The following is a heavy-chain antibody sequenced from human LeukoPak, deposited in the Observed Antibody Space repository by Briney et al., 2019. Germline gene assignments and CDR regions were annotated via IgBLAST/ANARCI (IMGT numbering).Heavy chain of an antibody. J-gene: IGHJ3*02. V-gene: IGHV3-66*01. Sequence: GGSLRLSCAASGLTVSTNYMSWVRQAPGKGLEWVSVIYSGGSTYYADSVKGRFTISRDNSKNTLYLQMNSLRAEDTAVYYCARGEDVMGDAFDIWGQGTTVTVSS. D-gene: IGHD2-8*01. CDR3: ARGEDVMGDAFDI. CDR2: IYSGGST. CDR1: GLTVSTNY.